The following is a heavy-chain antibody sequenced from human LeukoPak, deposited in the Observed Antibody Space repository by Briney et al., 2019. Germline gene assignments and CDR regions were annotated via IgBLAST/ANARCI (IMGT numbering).Heavy chain of an antibody. CDR2: INPNSGGT. CDR3: ARDLLTVNRGVIWFDP. D-gene: IGHD4-17*01. Sequence: ASVKVSCKASGYTFTGYYMHWVRQAPGQGLEWMGWINPNSGGTNYAQKFQGRVTMTRDTSISTAYMELSSLRSEDTAVYYCARDLLTVNRGVIWFDPWGQGTLVTVSS. J-gene: IGHJ5*02. CDR1: GYTFTGYY. V-gene: IGHV1-2*02.